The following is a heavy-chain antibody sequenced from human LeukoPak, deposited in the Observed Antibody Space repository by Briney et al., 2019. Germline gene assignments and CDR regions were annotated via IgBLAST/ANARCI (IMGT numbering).Heavy chain of an antibody. D-gene: IGHD6-13*01. CDR1: GYTFTGYY. CDR2: INPNSGGT. CDR3: ARVTTRLTADGSLAF. J-gene: IGHJ4*02. V-gene: IGHV1-2*02. Sequence: ASVKVSCKASGYTFTGYYMHWVRQAPGQGPEWMGWINPNSGGTKSLQKFQGRVTMTRDTSISTAYMELSRLRSDDTAVYYCARVTTRLTADGSLAFWGQGATVTVSS.